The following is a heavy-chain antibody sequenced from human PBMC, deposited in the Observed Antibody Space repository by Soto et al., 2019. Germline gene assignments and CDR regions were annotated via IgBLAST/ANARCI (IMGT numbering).Heavy chain of an antibody. Sequence: GSLRLSCAASGVTFSSYDINWVRQSPGKGLEWISYISRTGNTIYYADSVKGRFTISRDNAQSSLFLQMNSLRVDDSAVYYCVKFYAAIYYYGMDVWGQGTTVTVSS. CDR1: GVTFSSYD. D-gene: IGHD2-2*01. CDR2: ISRTGNTI. J-gene: IGHJ6*02. V-gene: IGHV3-48*01. CDR3: VKFYAAIYYYGMDV.